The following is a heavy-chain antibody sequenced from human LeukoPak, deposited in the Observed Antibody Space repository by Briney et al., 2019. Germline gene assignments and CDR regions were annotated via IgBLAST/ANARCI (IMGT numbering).Heavy chain of an antibody. CDR2: ISPYNGNT. D-gene: IGHD6-19*01. CDR1: GYTFTSYS. J-gene: IGHJ4*02. Sequence: ASVKVSCKASGYTFTSYSITWVRQALGQGLEWMGWISPYNGNTDYAQKFQGRVTMTTDMSTRTAYMELRSLKSDDTAVYYCARRGSGWYEDYWGQGTLVTVSS. V-gene: IGHV1-18*01. CDR3: ARRGSGWYEDY.